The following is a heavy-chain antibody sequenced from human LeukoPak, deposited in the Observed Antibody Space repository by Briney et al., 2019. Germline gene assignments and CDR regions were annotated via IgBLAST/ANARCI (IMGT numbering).Heavy chain of an antibody. V-gene: IGHV3-74*01. J-gene: IGHJ4*02. Sequence: GGSLRLSCAASGFTFSGYWMHWVRQAPGKGLVWVSRTNRDDSDTGYADSVKGRFTISRDNSKNTLYLQMNSLRPEDTAVYYCAKGVGSTGSYFDYWGQGTLVTVSS. CDR3: AKGVGSTGSYFDY. D-gene: IGHD1-26*01. CDR1: GFTFSGYW. CDR2: TNRDDSDT.